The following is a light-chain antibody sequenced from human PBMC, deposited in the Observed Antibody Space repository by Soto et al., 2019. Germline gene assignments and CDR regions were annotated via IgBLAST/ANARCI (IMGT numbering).Light chain of an antibody. V-gene: IGKV3D-15*01. CDR1: QSVVSTY. Sequence: EIVVTQSPVTLSFSPGERAAXSXXXSQSVVSTYLAWYQQQPGQAPRLLIYGASNRATGIPDRFSGSGSGTEFTLTISSLQSGDFAVYYCQQYNRWPFTFGPGTKVDIK. CDR3: QQYNRWPFT. CDR2: GAS. J-gene: IGKJ3*01.